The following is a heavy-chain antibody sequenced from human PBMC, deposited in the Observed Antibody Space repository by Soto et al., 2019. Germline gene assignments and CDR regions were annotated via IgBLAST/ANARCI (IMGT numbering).Heavy chain of an antibody. CDR2: IDPSDSYT. CDR3: ARQGNWNYYYYYGMDV. V-gene: IGHV5-10-1*01. Sequence: GEALKISCKGSGYSFTSYWISWGRQMPGKGLEWMGRIDPSDSYTNYSPSFQGHVTISADKSISTAYLQWSSLKASDTAMYYCARQGNWNYYYYYGMDVWGQGXTVTVYS. CDR1: GYSFTSYW. J-gene: IGHJ6*02. D-gene: IGHD1-20*01.